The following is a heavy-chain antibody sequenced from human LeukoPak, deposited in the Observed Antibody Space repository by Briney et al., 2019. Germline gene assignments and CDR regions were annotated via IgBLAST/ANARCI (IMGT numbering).Heavy chain of an antibody. D-gene: IGHD2-15*01. J-gene: IGHJ6*03. CDR2: INPSGGST. CDR3: ARDRVVVAATLYYYYMDV. Sequence: ASVKVSCKASGYTFTSYYMHWVRQAPGQGLEWMGIINPSGGSTSYAQKFQGRVTMTRDTSTSTVYMELSSLRSEDTAVYYRARDRVVVAATLYYYYMDVWGKGTTVTISS. CDR1: GYTFTSYY. V-gene: IGHV1-46*01.